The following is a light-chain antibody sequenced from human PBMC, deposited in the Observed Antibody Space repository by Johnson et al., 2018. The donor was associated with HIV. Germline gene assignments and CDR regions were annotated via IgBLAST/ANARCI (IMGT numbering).Light chain of an antibody. CDR2: ENN. V-gene: IGLV1-51*02. J-gene: IGLJ1*01. CDR3: GTWDTSLSAYV. Sequence: QSVLTQPPSVSAAPGQKVTISCSGSSSNIGKNYVSWYQQLPGTAPKLLIYENNKRPSGIPDRFSGSKSGTSATLGITGLQTGDEADYYCGTWDTSLSAYVFGTGTTVTVL. CDR1: SSNIGKNY.